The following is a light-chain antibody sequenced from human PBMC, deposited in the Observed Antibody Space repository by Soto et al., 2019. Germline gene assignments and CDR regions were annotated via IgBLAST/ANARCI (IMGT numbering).Light chain of an antibody. V-gene: IGKV3-15*01. CDR1: QSVSSD. J-gene: IGKJ1*01. CDR3: QQYNTWHPKMA. CDR2: GAS. Sequence: VVTQSPATLSVFPGDTATLSCRAIQSVSSDLAWYQQRPGQAPRLLIYGASTRATGIPARFRGSGSGTEFRLTISSLQSEDFATYYCQQYNTWHPKMACGRGTKVEIK.